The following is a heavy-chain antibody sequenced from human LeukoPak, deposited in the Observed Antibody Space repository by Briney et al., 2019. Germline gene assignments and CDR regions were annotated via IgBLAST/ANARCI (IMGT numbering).Heavy chain of an antibody. CDR3: VKYGDYKFDP. J-gene: IGHJ5*02. V-gene: IGHV3-21*01. D-gene: IGHD4-17*01. CDR2: ISSSSNYI. Sequence: GGSLRLSCAASGFTFSSYSMNWVRQAPGKGLEWVSSISSSSNYIYYADSVKGRFTISRDNAKNSLNLQMNSLRAEDTAVYYCVKYGDYKFDPWGQGTLVTVSS. CDR1: GFTFSSYS.